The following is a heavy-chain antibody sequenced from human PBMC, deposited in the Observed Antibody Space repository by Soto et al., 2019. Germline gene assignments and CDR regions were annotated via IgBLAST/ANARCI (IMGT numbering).Heavy chain of an antibody. CDR3: VRVKGTSGWGAFDY. Sequence: EVQLVESGGGLVQPGGSLRLSCTASGFTFSGFWMHWVRQAPGKGLVWVSRINGDGSVTNYADSVKGRFTISRDKAKNSLYLQMNSLGVEATAVYYCVRVKGTSGWGAFDYWGQGTLVTVSS. CDR2: INGDGSVT. D-gene: IGHD6-19*01. CDR1: GFTFSGFW. V-gene: IGHV3-74*01. J-gene: IGHJ4*02.